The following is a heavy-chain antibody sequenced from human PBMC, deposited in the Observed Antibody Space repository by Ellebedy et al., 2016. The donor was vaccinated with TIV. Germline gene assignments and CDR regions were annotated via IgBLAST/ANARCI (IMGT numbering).Heavy chain of an antibody. CDR1: GYIFTKHW. V-gene: IGHV5-51*01. CDR2: IHPGDSDT. D-gene: IGHD5-12*01. Sequence: GESLKISXQGFGYIFTKHWIGWVRQRPGKGLEWMGIIHPGDSDTRYSPSFQGQVTISADKSISTAYLQWSSLKASDTAMYYCARHSLVTTRTSWFGPWGQGTLVTVSS. J-gene: IGHJ5*02. CDR3: ARHSLVTTRTSWFGP.